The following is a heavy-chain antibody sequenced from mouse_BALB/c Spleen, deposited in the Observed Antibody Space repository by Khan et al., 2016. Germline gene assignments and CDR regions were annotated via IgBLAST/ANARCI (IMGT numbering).Heavy chain of an antibody. CDR1: GFDFSRYW. CDR2: INPDSSTI. V-gene: IGHV4-1*02. CDR3: VRRPFGTHGSWFAY. Sequence: EVKLLESGGGLVQPGGSLKLSCAASGFDFSRYWMSWVRQAPGKGLEWIGEINPDSSTINYTPSLKDKFIISRDNARNTLYLQMSKVRSEDTALXYCVRRPFGTHGSWFAYWGQGTLVTVSA. D-gene: IGHD1-1*02. J-gene: IGHJ3*01.